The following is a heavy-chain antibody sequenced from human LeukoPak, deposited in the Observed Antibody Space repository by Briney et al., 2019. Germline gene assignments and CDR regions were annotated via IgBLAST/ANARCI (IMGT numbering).Heavy chain of an antibody. CDR1: GFTFSGYA. D-gene: IGHD2-2*01. J-gene: IGHJ4*02. CDR2: ISYDGSNK. Sequence: GGSLRLSCAASGFTFSGYARHWVRQAPGKGLEWVAVISYDGSNKYYADSVKGRFTISRDNSKNTLYLQMNSLRAEDTAVYYCARALYQPRDIVVVPAAISYWGQGTLVTVSS. CDR3: ARALYQPRDIVVVPAAISY. V-gene: IGHV3-30-3*01.